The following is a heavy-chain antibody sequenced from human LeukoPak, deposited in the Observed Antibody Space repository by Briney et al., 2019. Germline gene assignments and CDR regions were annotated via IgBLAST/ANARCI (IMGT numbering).Heavy chain of an antibody. CDR2: IYTSGST. Sequence: SETLSLTCSVSGGSISSYYWSWIRQPAGKGLEWIGRIYTSGSTNYNPSLKSRVTISVDTSKNQFSLKLSSVTAADTAVYYCARGDGYIITPTFDYWGQGTLVTVSS. J-gene: IGHJ4*02. V-gene: IGHV4-4*07. D-gene: IGHD5-24*01. CDR3: ARGDGYIITPTFDY. CDR1: GGSISSYY.